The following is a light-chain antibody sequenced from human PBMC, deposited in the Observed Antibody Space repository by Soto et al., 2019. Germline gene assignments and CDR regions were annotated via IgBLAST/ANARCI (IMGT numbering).Light chain of an antibody. V-gene: IGKV3D-20*02. CDR1: ESPSSSY. CDR3: QQRSNWPKT. CDR2: GVS. J-gene: IGKJ1*01. Sequence: EFVLAQSPGTLSLSPGERATLSCRASESPSSSYFAWYQQKPGQAPRLLIYGVSSRATGIPDRFSGSGSGTDFTLTISRLEPEDFAVYYCQQRSNWPKTFGQGTKVDIK.